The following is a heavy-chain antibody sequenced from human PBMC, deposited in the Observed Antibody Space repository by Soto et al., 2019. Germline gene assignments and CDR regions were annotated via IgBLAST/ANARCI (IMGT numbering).Heavy chain of an antibody. CDR3: ARAGLGLAFDS. D-gene: IGHD6-19*01. Sequence: QVQLQESGPGLVKPSGTLSLTCAVSGDSMNNNNWWSWVLQSPRKGLEWIAEIYHSGATNYNPSLQSRVTISIDKSEKQFSLKLNSVTAADTAVYYCARAGLGLAFDSWGQGALVTVSS. CDR1: GDSMNNNNW. CDR2: IYHSGAT. J-gene: IGHJ5*01. V-gene: IGHV4-4*02.